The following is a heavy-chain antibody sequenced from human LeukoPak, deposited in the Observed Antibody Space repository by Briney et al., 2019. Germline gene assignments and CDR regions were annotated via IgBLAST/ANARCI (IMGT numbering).Heavy chain of an antibody. D-gene: IGHD2-21*02. CDR3: ARGQRDIVVVTAPNYFDY. CDR2: ISYDGSNK. V-gene: IGHV3-30-3*01. Sequence: GGSLRLSCAASGFTFSSYAMHWVRQAPGKGLEWVAVISYDGSNKYYADSVKGRFTISRDNSKNTLYVQMNSLRGEDTAVYYCARGQRDIVVVTAPNYFDYWGQGTLVTVSS. J-gene: IGHJ4*02. CDR1: GFTFSSYA.